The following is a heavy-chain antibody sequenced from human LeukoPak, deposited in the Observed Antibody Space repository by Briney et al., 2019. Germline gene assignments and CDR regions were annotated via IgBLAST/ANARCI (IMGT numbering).Heavy chain of an antibody. D-gene: IGHD3-10*01. V-gene: IGHV3-74*01. J-gene: IGHJ5*02. Sequence: GGSLRLSCGASGFTFSYHWMHWVRQVPGKGLVWVSRIDGGGSSTTYADSVKGRFTISRDNAKNTLYLQMNSLRAEDTAVYYCKNPGVGAWFGFDPWGPGTLVTVSS. CDR1: GFTFSYHW. CDR2: IDGGGSST. CDR3: KNPGVGAWFGFDP.